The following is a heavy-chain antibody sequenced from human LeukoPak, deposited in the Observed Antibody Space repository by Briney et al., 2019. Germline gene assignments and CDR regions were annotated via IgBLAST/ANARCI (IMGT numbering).Heavy chain of an antibody. CDR2: IYYSGST. V-gene: IGHV4-59*01. Sequence: TTSETLSLTCTVSGGSISSYYWSWIRQPPGKGLEWIGYIYYSGSTNYNPSLKSRVTISVDTSKNQFSLKLSSVTAAATAVYYCARARVHCMDVWGQGTTVTVSS. J-gene: IGHJ6*02. CDR1: GGSISSYY. CDR3: ARARVHCMDV.